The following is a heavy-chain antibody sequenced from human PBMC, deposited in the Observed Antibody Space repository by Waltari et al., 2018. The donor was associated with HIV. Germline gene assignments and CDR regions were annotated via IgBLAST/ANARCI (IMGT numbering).Heavy chain of an antibody. V-gene: IGHV3-23*01. CDR3: AKGIERVPAAMSHDS. Sequence: EVHLLESGGALVQPGGSLRLSCAASGLPFANYAMSWVRQTPGKGLEWVATISGNGDNVFRAGSVKGRFLISRDNSKNTLYLHLSSLRAEDTAVYYCAKGIERVPAAMSHDSWGQGTLVTVSS. D-gene: IGHD2-2*01. J-gene: IGHJ4*02. CDR2: ISGNGDNV. CDR1: GLPFANYA.